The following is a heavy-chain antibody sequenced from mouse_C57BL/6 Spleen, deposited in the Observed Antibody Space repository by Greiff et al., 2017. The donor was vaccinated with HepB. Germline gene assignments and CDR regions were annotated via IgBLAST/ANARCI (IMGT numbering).Heavy chain of an antibody. Sequence: EVKLVESGAELVRPGASVKLSCTASGFNIKDDYMHWVKQRPEQGLEWIGWIDPENGDTEYASKFQGKATITADTSSNTAYLQLSSLTSEDTAVYYCTTRVGAYWGQGTLVTVSA. J-gene: IGHJ3*01. CDR1: GFNIKDDY. D-gene: IGHD1-1*01. V-gene: IGHV14-4*01. CDR3: TTRVGAY. CDR2: IDPENGDT.